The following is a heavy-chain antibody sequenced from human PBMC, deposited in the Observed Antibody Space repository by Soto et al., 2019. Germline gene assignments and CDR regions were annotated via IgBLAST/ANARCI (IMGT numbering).Heavy chain of an antibody. CDR2: IYYSGST. J-gene: IGHJ3*02. CDR1: GGSISSYY. V-gene: IGHV4-59*01. Sequence: QVQLQESGPGLVKPSETLSLICTVSGGSISSYYWSWIRQPPGKGLEWLGYIYYSGSTNYNPSIKSRVTISVDTYKNQFTLKLSSVTAADTAVYYCARDQKRGYYDSSGFRAFDIWGQGTMVTVSS. CDR3: ARDQKRGYYDSSGFRAFDI. D-gene: IGHD3-22*01.